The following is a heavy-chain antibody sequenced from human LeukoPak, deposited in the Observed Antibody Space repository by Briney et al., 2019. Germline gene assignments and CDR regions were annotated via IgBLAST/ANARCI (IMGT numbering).Heavy chain of an antibody. J-gene: IGHJ3*02. CDR2: IYYSGST. D-gene: IGHD1-26*01. CDR1: GGSISSHY. Sequence: PSETLSLTCTVSGGSISSHYWSWIRQPPGKGLEWIGYIYYSGSTNYNPSLKSRVTISVDTSKNQFSLKLSSVTAADTAVYYCAREGSLHAFDIWGQGTMVTVSS. CDR3: AREGSLHAFDI. V-gene: IGHV4-59*11.